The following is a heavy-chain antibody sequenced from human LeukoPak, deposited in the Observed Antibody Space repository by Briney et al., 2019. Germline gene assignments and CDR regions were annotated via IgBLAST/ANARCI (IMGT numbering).Heavy chain of an antibody. V-gene: IGHV3-43D*04. CDR3: AKEGVSGYYHFDY. D-gene: IGHD3-22*01. Sequence: QSGGSLRLSCAASGYTFDDYAMYWVRHAPGGGLWWVSLISGDGGSTYYADSVKGLFTISRDNSKNSLYLQMNSLRAEDTALYYCAKEGVSGYYHFDYWGQGTPVTVSS. CDR1: GYTFDDYA. J-gene: IGHJ4*02. CDR2: ISGDGGST.